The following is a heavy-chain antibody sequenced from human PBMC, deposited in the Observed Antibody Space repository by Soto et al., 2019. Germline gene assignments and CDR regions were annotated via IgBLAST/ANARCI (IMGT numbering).Heavy chain of an antibody. V-gene: IGHV1-46*01. D-gene: IGHD2-15*01. CDR3: ARVYSRYCSGGSCHRGLGH. CDR2: INPSGGST. CDR1: GYTFTSYY. J-gene: IGHJ4*02. Sequence: ASVKVSCKASGYTFTSYYMHWVRQAPGQGLDWMGIINPSGGSTSYAQKFQGRVTMTRDTSTSTVYMELSSLRSEDTAVYYCARVYSRYCSGGSCHRGLGHWGQGTLVTVSS.